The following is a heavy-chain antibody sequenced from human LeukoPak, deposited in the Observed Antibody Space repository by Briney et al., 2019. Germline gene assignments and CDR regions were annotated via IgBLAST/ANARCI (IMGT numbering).Heavy chain of an antibody. J-gene: IGHJ1*01. CDR2: ISSSSSYI. CDR3: ARGWGELLGEYFQH. Sequence: GGSLRLSCAASGFTFSSYSMNWVRQAPGKGLEWVSSISSSSSYIYYADSVKGRFTISRDNAKNSLYLQMNSLRAEDTAVYYCARGWGELLGEYFQHWGQGTLVTVSP. V-gene: IGHV3-21*01. D-gene: IGHD1-26*01. CDR1: GFTFSSYS.